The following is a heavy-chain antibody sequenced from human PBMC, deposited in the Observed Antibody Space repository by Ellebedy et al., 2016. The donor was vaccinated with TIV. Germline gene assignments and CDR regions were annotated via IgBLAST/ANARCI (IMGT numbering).Heavy chain of an antibody. CDR3: ARHGIAARPGWFDP. J-gene: IGHJ5*02. Sequence: SETLSLTXTVSGGSISSYYWSWIRQPPGKGLEWIGYIYYSGSTNYNPSLKSRVTISVDTSKNQFSLKLSSVTAADTAVYYCARHGIAARPGWFDPWGQGTLVTVSS. CDR1: GGSISSYY. V-gene: IGHV4-59*08. D-gene: IGHD6-6*01. CDR2: IYYSGST.